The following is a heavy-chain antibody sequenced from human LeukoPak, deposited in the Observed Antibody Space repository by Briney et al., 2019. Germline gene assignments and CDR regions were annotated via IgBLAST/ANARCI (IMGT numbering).Heavy chain of an antibody. CDR3: ARGQKAIDY. V-gene: IGHV3-49*04. Sequence: TGGSLRLSCTTSGFNFGDYGMTWVRQAPGKGLEWVGFIRNKAYGGTTEYAASARGRFTISRDESKSIAYLQMNSLKTEDTAVYYCARGQKAIDYWGQGILVTVSS. CDR2: IRNKAYGGTT. CDR1: GFNFGDYG. J-gene: IGHJ4*02.